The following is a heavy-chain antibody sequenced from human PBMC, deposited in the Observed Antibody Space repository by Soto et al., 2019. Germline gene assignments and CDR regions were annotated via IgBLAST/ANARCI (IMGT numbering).Heavy chain of an antibody. Sequence: SETLSLTCSVSGDSISNSRFYWAWIRQPPGEGLEWIGSIYHTGNAYYNPSLKSRVTISVDTSKNQFSLKLTSVTAANAALYYCARDFFDSSDYTTNWFDPWGQGTLVTVSS. D-gene: IGHD3-22*01. V-gene: IGHV4-39*01. CDR2: IYHTGNA. CDR3: ARDFFDSSDYTTNWFDP. CDR1: GDSISNSRFY. J-gene: IGHJ5*02.